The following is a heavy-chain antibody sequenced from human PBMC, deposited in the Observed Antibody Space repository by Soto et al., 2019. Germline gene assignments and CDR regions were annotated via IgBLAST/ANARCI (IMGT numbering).Heavy chain of an antibody. J-gene: IGHJ4*02. CDR2: ISYDGSNK. CDR1: GFTFSSYA. Sequence: GGSLRLSCAASGFTFSSYAMHWVRQAPGKGLEWVAVISYDGSNKYYADSVKGRFTISRDNSKNTLYLQMNSLRAEDTAVYYCARSLSPHTYYFDYWGQGTLVTVS. CDR3: ARSLSPHTYYFDY. V-gene: IGHV3-30-3*01.